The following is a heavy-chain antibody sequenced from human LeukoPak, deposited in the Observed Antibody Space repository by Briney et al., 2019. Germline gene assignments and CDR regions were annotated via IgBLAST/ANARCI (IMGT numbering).Heavy chain of an antibody. CDR3: ARGGPTTLGYLHYYYMDV. J-gene: IGHJ6*03. Sequence: ASVKVSCKASGYTFTSYGISWVRQAPGQGLEWMGIINPSGGSTSYAQKFQGRVTMTRDTSTSTVYMELSSLRSEDTAVYYCARGGPTTLGYLHYYYMDVWGKGTTVTISS. V-gene: IGHV1-46*01. CDR2: INPSGGST. CDR1: GYTFTSYG. D-gene: IGHD2-15*01.